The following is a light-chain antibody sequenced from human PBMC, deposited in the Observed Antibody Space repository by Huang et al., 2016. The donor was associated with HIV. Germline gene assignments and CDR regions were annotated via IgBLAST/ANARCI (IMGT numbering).Light chain of an antibody. CDR3: QHYNNWPPWT. CDR1: PGVSNN. J-gene: IGKJ1*01. CDR2: GAS. V-gene: IGKV3D-15*01. Sequence: EIVMTQSPASLSVSPGERATLSCRASPGVSNNIAWYQQKPGQTPRLLIHGASTRDTGITAKFGGRGSGTDFTLTITSLQPEDSAVYYCQHYNNWPPWTFGPGTQVEI.